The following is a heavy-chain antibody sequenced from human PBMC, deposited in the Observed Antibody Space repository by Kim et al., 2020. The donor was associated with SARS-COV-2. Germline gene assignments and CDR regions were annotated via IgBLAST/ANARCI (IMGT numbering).Heavy chain of an antibody. CDR1: GFTFSSYW. CDR2: IKQDGSEK. J-gene: IGHJ4*02. Sequence: GGSLRLSCAASGFTFSSYWMSWVRQAPGKGLEWVANIKQDGSEKYYVDSVKGRFTISRDNAKNSLYLQMNSLRAEDTAVYYCARERGSYQLPTFFDYWGQGTLVTVSS. CDR3: ARERGSYQLPTFFDY. D-gene: IGHD2-2*01. V-gene: IGHV3-7*03.